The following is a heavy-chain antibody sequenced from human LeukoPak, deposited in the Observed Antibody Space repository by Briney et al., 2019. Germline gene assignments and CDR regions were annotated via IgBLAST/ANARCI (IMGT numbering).Heavy chain of an antibody. V-gene: IGHV4-59*01. J-gene: IGHJ5*02. CDR2: IYYSGST. CDR3: ARAVNWFEL. Sequence: PSATLSLTCTVSGGSIGSFYRTWIRQPPGKGLEWIGYIYYSGSTNYNPSLKRRVTISVDKSKNQFSLKLRSVTAADTAVYYCARAVNWFELWGQGTLVTVSS. CDR1: GGSIGSFY.